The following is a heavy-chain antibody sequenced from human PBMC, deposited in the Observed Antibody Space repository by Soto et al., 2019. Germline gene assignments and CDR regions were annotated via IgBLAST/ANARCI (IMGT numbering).Heavy chain of an antibody. D-gene: IGHD4-17*01. CDR2: IYSGGST. V-gene: IGHV3-53*01. CDR3: ARDQGYGDYGYYYYGMDV. CDR1: GFTVSSNY. J-gene: IGHJ6*02. Sequence: GGSLRLSCAVCGFTVSSNYMSWVRQAPGKGLEWVSVIYSGGSTYYVDSMKGRFTISRDNSKNTLYLQMNSLRAEDTAVYYCARDQGYGDYGYYYYGMDVWGQGTTVTVSS.